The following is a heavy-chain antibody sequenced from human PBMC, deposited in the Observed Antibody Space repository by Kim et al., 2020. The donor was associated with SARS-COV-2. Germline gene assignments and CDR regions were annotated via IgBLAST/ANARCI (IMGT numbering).Heavy chain of an antibody. CDR2: TQ. D-gene: IGHD3-16*01. Sequence: TQYYAASVKGQFTISRDNAKNSLYLQMNSLRDEDTAVYYCARVRGGANDYWGQGTLVTVSS. V-gene: IGHV3-48*02. J-gene: IGHJ4*02. CDR3: ARVRGGANDY.